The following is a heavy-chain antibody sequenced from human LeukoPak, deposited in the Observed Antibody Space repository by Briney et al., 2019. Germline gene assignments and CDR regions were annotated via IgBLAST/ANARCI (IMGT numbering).Heavy chain of an antibody. J-gene: IGHJ4*02. CDR3: ARGGYYYDSGSFHPFDY. CDR2: INPNSGGT. CDR1: GYTFTGYY. Sequence: ASVKVSCKASGYTFTGYYMHWVRQAPGQGLEWMGWINPNSGGTNYVQKFQGRVTMTRDTSISTAYMDLSRLRSDDAAVYYCARGGYYYDSGSFHPFDYWGQGTLVTVSS. D-gene: IGHD3-10*01. V-gene: IGHV1-2*02.